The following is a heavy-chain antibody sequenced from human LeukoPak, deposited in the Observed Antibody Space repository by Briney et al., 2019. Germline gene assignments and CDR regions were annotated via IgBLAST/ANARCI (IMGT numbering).Heavy chain of an antibody. CDR2: IYYGGNT. CDR3: ARDNYDVLTGSNPYFDP. V-gene: IGHV4-59*01. Sequence: NLPLTCSVSGGSMSAFFWSWIRQPPGKGLEWIGAIYYGGNTDYNPSLKNRVTISVDTSKNQFSLKLISVTAADTAVYYCARDNYDVLTGSNPYFDPWGQGTLVTVSS. J-gene: IGHJ5*02. CDR1: GGSMSAFF. D-gene: IGHD3-9*01.